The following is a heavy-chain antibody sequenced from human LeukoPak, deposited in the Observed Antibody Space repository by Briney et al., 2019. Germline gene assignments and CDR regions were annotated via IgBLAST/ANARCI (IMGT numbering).Heavy chain of an antibody. CDR2: IKQEGSEK. D-gene: IGHD3-22*01. CDR1: GFTFSSYW. J-gene: IGHJ6*02. Sequence: GGSLRLSCAAPGFTFSSYWMSWVRQAPAKGQEWVANIKQEGSEKYYVDSMKGRLTISSDNAKNSLYLQMNSLRAEDTAVYYCARFGYYDSSGSQIHYGMDVWGQGTTVTVSS. V-gene: IGHV3-7*01. CDR3: ARFGYYDSSGSQIHYGMDV.